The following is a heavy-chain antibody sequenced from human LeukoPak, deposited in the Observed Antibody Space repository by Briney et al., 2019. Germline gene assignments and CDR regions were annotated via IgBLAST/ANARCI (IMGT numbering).Heavy chain of an antibody. CDR2: INPNTGGT. CDR1: GYTFTGYF. J-gene: IGHJ4*02. D-gene: IGHD5-24*01. V-gene: IGHV1-2*02. Sequence: ASVKVSCKASGYTFTGYFVHWVRQAPGQGLQWMGWINPNTGGTNYAQKFQGRVTITADESTSTAYMELSSLRSEDTAVYYCARVDGYTLDFWGQGTLVTVSS. CDR3: ARVDGYTLDF.